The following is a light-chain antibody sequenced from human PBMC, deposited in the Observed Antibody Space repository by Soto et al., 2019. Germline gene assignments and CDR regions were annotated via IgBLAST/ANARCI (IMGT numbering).Light chain of an antibody. Sequence: IQMTQSPSSLSASVGDRVTITCRASQGIRIDLGWYQQKPGKAPKLLIYAASSLQSGVPSRFSGSGYGTEFTLTISSLQPEDFATYYCLQHNSYPLTFGGGTKVDIK. CDR2: AAS. CDR3: LQHNSYPLT. CDR1: QGIRID. V-gene: IGKV1-17*01. J-gene: IGKJ4*01.